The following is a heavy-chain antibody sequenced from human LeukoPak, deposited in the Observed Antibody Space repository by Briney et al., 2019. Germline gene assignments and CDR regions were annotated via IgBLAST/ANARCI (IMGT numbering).Heavy chain of an antibody. CDR1: GGSISSYY. J-gene: IGHJ5*02. V-gene: IGHV4-59*01. CDR2: IYYSEST. CDR3: ARSRGYGSGSYLFDP. Sequence: SETLSLTCTVSGGSISSYYWSWIRQPPGKGLEWIGYIYYSESTNYNPSLKSRVTISVDTSKNQFSLKLSSVTAADTAVYYCARSRGYGSGSYLFDPWGQGTLVTVSS. D-gene: IGHD3-10*01.